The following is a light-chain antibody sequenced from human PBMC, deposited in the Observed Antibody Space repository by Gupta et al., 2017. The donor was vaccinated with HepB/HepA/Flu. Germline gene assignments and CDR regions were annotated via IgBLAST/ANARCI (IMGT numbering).Light chain of an antibody. CDR2: GAS. CDR3: QQDNAWPLT. J-gene: IGKJ5*01. CDR1: QSVTSK. V-gene: IGKV3-15*01. Sequence: EIVMTQSPATLSVSPGERATLSCRASQSVTSKLAWYQQKPGQAPRLLIYGASARATGIPARFSGSGSGTEFTLTISSLQSEDFAVYHCQQDNAWPLTFGQGTXLEIK.